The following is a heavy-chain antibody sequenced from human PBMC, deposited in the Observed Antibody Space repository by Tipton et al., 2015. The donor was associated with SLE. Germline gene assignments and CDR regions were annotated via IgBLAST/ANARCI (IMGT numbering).Heavy chain of an antibody. J-gene: IGHJ3*02. CDR2: IYYGGST. CDR3: AKDQRITMIVGAFDI. CDR1: GGSINSYY. D-gene: IGHD3-22*01. Sequence: TLSLTCTVSGGSINSYYWSWIRQPPGKGLEWIGYIYYGGSTNYKPSLKSRVTISRDNAKNSLYLQMNSLRAEDTALYYCAKDQRITMIVGAFDIWGQGTMVTVSS. V-gene: IGHV4-59*01.